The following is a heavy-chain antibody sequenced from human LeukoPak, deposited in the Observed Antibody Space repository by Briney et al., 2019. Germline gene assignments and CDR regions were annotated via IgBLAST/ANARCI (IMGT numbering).Heavy chain of an antibody. D-gene: IGHD1-1*01. CDR1: GFTFSNVA. Sequence: GSLRLSCAASGFTFSNVAMSWVRQAPGMGLEWVSAIRSNGETAYNVASVKGRFSISRDKARQTVYLQMNSLRVEDTAIYYCAKGQEADDGVFDSWGQGTLVTVSS. CDR3: AKGQEADDGVFDS. J-gene: IGHJ4*02. V-gene: IGHV3-23*01. CDR2: IRSNGETA.